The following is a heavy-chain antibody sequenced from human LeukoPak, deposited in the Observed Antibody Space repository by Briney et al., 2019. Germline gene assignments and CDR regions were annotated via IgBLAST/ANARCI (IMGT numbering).Heavy chain of an antibody. D-gene: IGHD5-24*01. Sequence: SETLSLTCTVSGGSINNYYWTWIRQPAGKGLEWIGRIYSSGSTNYNPSLKSRVTISVDTSKNQFSLKLSSVTAADTAVYYCARGEDGYKSVDYWGQGTLVTVSS. J-gene: IGHJ4*02. CDR1: GGSINNYY. CDR2: IYSSGST. V-gene: IGHV4-4*07. CDR3: ARGEDGYKSVDY.